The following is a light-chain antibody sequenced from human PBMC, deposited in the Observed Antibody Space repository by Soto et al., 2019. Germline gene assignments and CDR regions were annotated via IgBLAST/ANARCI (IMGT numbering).Light chain of an antibody. J-gene: IGKJ1*01. CDR3: QQRRNWPQT. CDR2: DAS. V-gene: IGKV3-11*01. Sequence: DILLTQSPATLSLSPGERATLSCRASQTISSYLAWYQQKPGQAPRLLIYDASNRATGIPARFSGSGSGTDFTLTISSLEPEDFAIYYCQQRRNWPQTFGQGTKVEIK. CDR1: QTISSY.